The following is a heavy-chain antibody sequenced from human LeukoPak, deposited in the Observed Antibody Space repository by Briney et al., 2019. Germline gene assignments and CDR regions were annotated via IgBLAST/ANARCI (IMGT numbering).Heavy chain of an antibody. V-gene: IGHV3-43D*03. J-gene: IGHJ6*03. CDR2: ISWDGGST. D-gene: IGHD6-6*01. Sequence: PGGSLRLSCAASGFTVSSNYMSWVRQAPGKGLEWVSLISWDGGSTYYADSVKGRFTISRDNSKNSLYLQMNSLRAEDTALYYCAKDHRPGLHYYYMDVWGKGTTVTVSS. CDR1: GFTVSSNY. CDR3: AKDHRPGLHYYYMDV.